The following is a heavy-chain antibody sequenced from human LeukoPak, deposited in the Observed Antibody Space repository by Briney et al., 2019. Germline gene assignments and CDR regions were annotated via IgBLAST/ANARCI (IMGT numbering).Heavy chain of an antibody. CDR1: GFTFSRHA. V-gene: IGHV3-23*01. D-gene: IGHD6-13*01. J-gene: IGHJ4*02. CDR2: NSGSDGST. CDR3: AKTRPLDSSSWSHGDY. Sequence: GGSLRLSCTASGFTFSRHAMSWVRQAPGRGLEWVSANSGSDGSTYYADSVKGRFTISRDNSKNTLYLQMNSLRAEDTAVYYCAKTRPLDSSSWSHGDYWGQGTLVTVSS.